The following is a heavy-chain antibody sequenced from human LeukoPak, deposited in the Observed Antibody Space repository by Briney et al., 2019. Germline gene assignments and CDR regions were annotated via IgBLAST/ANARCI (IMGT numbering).Heavy chain of an antibody. V-gene: IGHV3-53*01. CDR1: GFTVSSNY. D-gene: IGHD2-15*01. J-gene: IGHJ6*03. CDR3: ARDLGYCSGGSCYSGYYYMDV. Sequence: GGSLRLSCAASGFTVSSNYMSWVRQAPGKGLEWVSVIYSGGSTYYADSVKGRFTISRDNSKNTLYLQMNSLRAEDTAVYYCARDLGYCSGGSCYSGYYYMDVWGKGTTVTVSS. CDR2: IYSGGST.